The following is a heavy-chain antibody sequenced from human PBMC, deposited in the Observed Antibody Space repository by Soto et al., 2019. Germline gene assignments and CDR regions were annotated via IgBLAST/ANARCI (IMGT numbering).Heavy chain of an antibody. CDR2: ISGSGGST. D-gene: IGHD2-15*01. CDR3: AKGRCSGGSCYQDY. V-gene: IGHV3-23*01. CDR1: GFAFSSYG. J-gene: IGHJ4*02. Sequence: EVQLLESGGGLVQPGGSLRLSCAASGFAFSSYGMTWARQAPGKGLEWVSAISGSGGSTYYADSVKGRFTISRDNSKNTLYLQMSSLRAEDTAVYYCAKGRCSGGSCYQDYWGQGTLVTVSS.